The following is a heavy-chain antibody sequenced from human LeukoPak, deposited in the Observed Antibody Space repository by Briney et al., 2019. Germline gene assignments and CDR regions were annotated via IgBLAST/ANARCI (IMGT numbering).Heavy chain of an antibody. Sequence: ASVKVSCKVSGYTLTELSMHWVRQAPGKGLEWMGGFDPEDGETIYAQKFQGRVTMTEDTSTDTAYMELSSLRSEDTAVYYCATVQGPPGYYYDSSGYYYWGQGTLVTVSS. V-gene: IGHV1-24*01. CDR2: FDPEDGET. CDR1: GYTLTELS. J-gene: IGHJ4*02. D-gene: IGHD3-22*01. CDR3: ATVQGPPGYYYDSSGYYY.